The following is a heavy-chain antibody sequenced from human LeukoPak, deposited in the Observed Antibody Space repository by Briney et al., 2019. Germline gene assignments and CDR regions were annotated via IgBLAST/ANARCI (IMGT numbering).Heavy chain of an antibody. CDR2: IKQDGSEK. J-gene: IGHJ4*02. CDR1: GFTFSDFW. Sequence: GGSLRLSCAASGFTFSDFWMSWVRQAPGKGLEWVANIKQDGSEKYYVDSVKGRFTISRDNAKNSLYLQMNSLRAEDTAVYYCARDLSYSLEYWGQGTLVTVSS. D-gene: IGHD3-10*01. V-gene: IGHV3-7*01. CDR3: ARDLSYSLEY.